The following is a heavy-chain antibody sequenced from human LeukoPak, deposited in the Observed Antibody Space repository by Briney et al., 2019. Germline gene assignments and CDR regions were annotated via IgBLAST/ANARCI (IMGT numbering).Heavy chain of an antibody. V-gene: IGHV4-30-2*01. D-gene: IGHD3-3*01. CDR3: ALYDFWSGYRL. Sequence: PSETLSLTCAVSGGSISSGGYSWSWIRQPPGKGLEWIGYIYHSGSPYYNPSLKSRVTISVDRSKNQFSLKLSSVTAADTAVYYCALYDFWSGYRLWGQGTLVTVPS. CDR1: GGSISSGGYS. J-gene: IGHJ4*02. CDR2: IYHSGSP.